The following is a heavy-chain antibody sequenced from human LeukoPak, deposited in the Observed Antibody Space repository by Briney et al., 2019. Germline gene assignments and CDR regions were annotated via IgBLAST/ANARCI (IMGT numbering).Heavy chain of an antibody. D-gene: IGHD5-18*01. CDR3: ARGFNSYGSYYFDY. J-gene: IGHJ4*02. V-gene: IGHV4-59*01. CDR1: GGSISSYY. CDR2: IYYSGST. Sequence: TSETLSLACTVSGGSISSYYWSWIRQPPGKGLEWIGYIYYSGSTNYNPSLKSRVTISVDTSKNQFSLKLSSVTAADTAVYYCARGFNSYGSYYFDYWGQGTLVTVSS.